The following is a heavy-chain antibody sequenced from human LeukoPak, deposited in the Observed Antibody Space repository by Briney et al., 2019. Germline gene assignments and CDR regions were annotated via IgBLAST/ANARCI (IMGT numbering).Heavy chain of an antibody. CDR2: ISSSSSTI. Sequence: GGSLRLSCAASGFTFSSYSMNWVRQAPGKGLEWVSYISSSSSTIYYADSVKGRFTISRDNAKNSLYLQMNSLRAEDTAVYYCAKSRSAYYYDSSGYYSDGSPLDYWGQGTLVTVSS. J-gene: IGHJ4*02. CDR3: AKSRSAYYYDSSGYYSDGSPLDY. CDR1: GFTFSSYS. D-gene: IGHD3-22*01. V-gene: IGHV3-48*01.